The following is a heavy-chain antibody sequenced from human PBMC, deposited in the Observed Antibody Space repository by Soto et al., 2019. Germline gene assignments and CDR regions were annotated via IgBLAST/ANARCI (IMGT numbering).Heavy chain of an antibody. D-gene: IGHD1-20*01. Sequence: ASVKVSCKASGGTFSSYAISWVRQAPGQGLEWMGGIIPIFGTANYAQKFQGRVTITADESTSTAYMELRSLRSEDTAVYYCARDREALVTGTTRYYYYYGMDVWGQGTTVTVSS. J-gene: IGHJ6*02. CDR1: GGTFSSYA. CDR2: IIPIFGTA. V-gene: IGHV1-69*13. CDR3: ARDREALVTGTTRYYYYYGMDV.